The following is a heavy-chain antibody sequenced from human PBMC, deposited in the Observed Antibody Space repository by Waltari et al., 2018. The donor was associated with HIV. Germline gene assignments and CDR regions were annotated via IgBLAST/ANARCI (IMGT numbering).Heavy chain of an antibody. J-gene: IGHJ4*02. V-gene: IGHV4-59*01. CDR2: IYYSGST. D-gene: IGHD1-26*01. CDR3: AREGGSYDLPFDY. CDR1: GGSISSYY. Sequence: QVQLQESGPGLVKPSETLSLTCTVSGGSISSYYWSWIRQPPGKGLEWIGYIYYSGSTNYNPSLKSRVTISVDTSKNQFSLKLSSVTAADTAVYYCAREGGSYDLPFDYWGQGTLVTVSS.